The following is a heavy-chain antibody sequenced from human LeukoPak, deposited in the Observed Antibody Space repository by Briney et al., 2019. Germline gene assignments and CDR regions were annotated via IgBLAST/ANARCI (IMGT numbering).Heavy chain of an antibody. J-gene: IGHJ4*02. V-gene: IGHV3-9*01. Sequence: PGRSLRLSCAASGFTFDNYAMHWVRQAPGKGLEWVSGIAWNSGNTGFADSVKGRFPISRDNAESSLYLQMNSLTPEDTAFYFCAKDMNSYGSGSSYNPWGPFDSWGQGTLVTVSS. D-gene: IGHD3-10*01. CDR3: AKDMNSYGSGSSYNPWGPFDS. CDR1: GFTFDNYA. CDR2: IAWNSGNT.